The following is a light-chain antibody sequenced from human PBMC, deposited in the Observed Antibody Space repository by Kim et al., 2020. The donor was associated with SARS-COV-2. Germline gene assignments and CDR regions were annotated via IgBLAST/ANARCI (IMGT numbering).Light chain of an antibody. CDR2: DNN. V-gene: IGLV1-51*01. J-gene: IGLJ2*01. Sequence: GQKVTISCSGSSSNIANSYVSWYQQLPGTAPKLLISDNNKRPSGIPDRFSGSKSGTSATLGITGLQTGDEADYYCGTWDSSLGAVVFGGGTKLTVL. CDR3: GTWDSSLGAVV. CDR1: SSNIANSY.